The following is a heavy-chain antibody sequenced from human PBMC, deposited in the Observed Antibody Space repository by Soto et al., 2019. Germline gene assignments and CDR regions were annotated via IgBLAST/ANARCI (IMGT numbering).Heavy chain of an antibody. V-gene: IGHV4-59*01. CDR1: GGSISSYY. CDR3: ARVGVVTWDYFDY. J-gene: IGHJ4*02. D-gene: IGHD2-15*01. Sequence: QVQLQESGPGLVKPSETLSLTCTVSGGSISSYYWSWLRQPPGKGLEWIGYIYYSGSTNYNPSLKSRVTISVDTSKNQFSLKLSSVTAADTAVYYCARVGVVTWDYFDYWGQGTLVTVSS. CDR2: IYYSGST.